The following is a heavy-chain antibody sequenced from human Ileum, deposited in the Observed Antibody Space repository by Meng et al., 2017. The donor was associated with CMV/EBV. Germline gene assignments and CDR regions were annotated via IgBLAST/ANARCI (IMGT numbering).Heavy chain of an antibody. Sequence: GESLKISCAASGFTFSSYWMAWVRQAPGKGLEWVANLKGDGSDTYYVDSVRGRFTVSRDNAKNSLYLQMISLRDEDTAAYYCARIRDFGVGIYCMDVWGQGTTVT. J-gene: IGHJ6*01. CDR1: GFTFSSYW. V-gene: IGHV3-7*01. CDR3: ARIRDFGVGIYCMDV. CDR2: LKGDGSDT. D-gene: IGHD3-16*01.